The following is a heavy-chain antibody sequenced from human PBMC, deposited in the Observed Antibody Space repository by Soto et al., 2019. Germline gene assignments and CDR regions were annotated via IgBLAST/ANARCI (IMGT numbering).Heavy chain of an antibody. CDR3: ARDCPHPDY. CDR1: GFPLSTTD. V-gene: IGHV3-23*01. CDR2: IDGSGGGT. J-gene: IGHJ4*02. Sequence: GGALRLSCEASGFPLSTTDMSWVRQAPGKGLEWVSTIDGSGGGTYYADFVKGRLTISRDNAKNSLYLQMNSLRAEDTAVYYCARDCPHPDYWGQGTLVTVSS.